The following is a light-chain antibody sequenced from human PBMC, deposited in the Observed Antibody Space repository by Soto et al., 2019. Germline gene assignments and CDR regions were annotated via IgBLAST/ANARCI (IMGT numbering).Light chain of an antibody. J-gene: IGLJ1*01. Sequence: QSALTQPASVSGSPGQSITISCTGTSSDVGRYNLVSWFQQHPGKAPKLMIYGDSERPSGVSNRFSGSKSGNTASLTISGLQAEDEADYFCFSYVPGRASVGYVFGTWPKVPV. CDR2: GDS. V-gene: IGLV2-23*01. CDR3: FSYVPGRASVGYV. CDR1: SSDVGRYNL.